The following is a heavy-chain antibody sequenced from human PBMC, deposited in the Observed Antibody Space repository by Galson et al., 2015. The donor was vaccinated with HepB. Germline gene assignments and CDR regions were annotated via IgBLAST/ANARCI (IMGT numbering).Heavy chain of an antibody. CDR1: GFAFSSYS. V-gene: IGHV3-30*03. J-gene: IGHJ4*02. Sequence: SLRLSCAASGFAFSSYSMNWVRQAPGKGLEWVAVISYDGSNKYYADSVKGRFTISRDNSKNTLYLQMNSLRAEDTAVYYCAANENSTGWYPDSWGQGTLVTVSS. CDR2: ISYDGSNK. D-gene: IGHD6-19*01. CDR3: AANENSTGWYPDS.